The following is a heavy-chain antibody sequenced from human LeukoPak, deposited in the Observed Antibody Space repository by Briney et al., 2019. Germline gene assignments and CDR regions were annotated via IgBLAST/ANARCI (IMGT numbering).Heavy chain of an antibody. CDR3: ARYETPDSYYDRGMDV. J-gene: IGHJ6*03. CDR1: GYTFTSYD. D-gene: IGHD3-10*02. Sequence: ASVKVSCKASGYTFTSYDINWVRQATGQGLEWMGWMNPNSGNTGYAQKFQGRVTMTRNTSTSTAYMELSSLRSEDTAVYYCARYETPDSYYDRGMDVWGKGTTVTVSS. V-gene: IGHV1-8*01. CDR2: MNPNSGNT.